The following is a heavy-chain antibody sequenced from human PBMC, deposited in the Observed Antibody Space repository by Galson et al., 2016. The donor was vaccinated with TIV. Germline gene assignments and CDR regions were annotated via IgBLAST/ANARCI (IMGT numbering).Heavy chain of an antibody. Sequence: SVKVSCKASGYTFSNFAITWVRQAPGQGLEWMGYMSAYSGASNYAQEFQGRVTITTDTSTSTAYMELRNLRFDDMAVYYCARYSSTSSRLFDYWGQGTLVTVSA. CDR3: ARYSSTSSRLFDY. V-gene: IGHV1-18*03. CDR1: GYTFSNFA. D-gene: IGHD6-19*01. CDR2: MSAYSGAS. J-gene: IGHJ4*02.